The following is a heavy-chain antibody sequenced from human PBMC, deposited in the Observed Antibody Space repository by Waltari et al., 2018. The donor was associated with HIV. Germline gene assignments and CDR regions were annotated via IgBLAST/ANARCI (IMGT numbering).Heavy chain of an antibody. V-gene: IGHV1-2*06. Sequence: QVQLVQSGAEVKKPEASVKVSCKASGYTFTGYYMHWVRKAPGQGLEWMGRINPNSGGTNYAQQFQGRVTMTRDTSISTAYMELSRLRSDDTAVYYCAREGARMTTMIYYYYGMDVWGQGTTVTVSS. CDR3: AREGARMTTMIYYYYGMDV. CDR1: GYTFTGYY. D-gene: IGHD4-4*01. J-gene: IGHJ6*02. CDR2: INPNSGGT.